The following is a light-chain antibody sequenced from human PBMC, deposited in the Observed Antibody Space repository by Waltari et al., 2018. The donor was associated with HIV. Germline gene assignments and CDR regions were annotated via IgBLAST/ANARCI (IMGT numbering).Light chain of an antibody. V-gene: IGLV3-19*01. CDR1: SLRSYY. CDR3: NSRDSSGNHWV. CDR2: GTN. J-gene: IGLJ3*02. Sequence: SSELTQDPAVSVALGQTVRITCQGDSLRSYYASWYQQKPGKAPVLVISGTNKRPSGIPDRFSGSSSGNTASLAIAGAQAEYEADYYCNSRDSSGNHWVFGGGTKLTVL.